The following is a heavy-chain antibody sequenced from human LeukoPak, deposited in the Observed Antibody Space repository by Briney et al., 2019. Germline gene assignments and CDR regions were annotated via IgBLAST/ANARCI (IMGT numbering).Heavy chain of an antibody. CDR2: ISYDGSNK. CDR3: ARRPGYSSRWPPKAFDI. J-gene: IGHJ3*02. V-gene: IGHV3-30-3*01. D-gene: IGHD6-13*01. CDR1: GFTFSSYA. Sequence: GGSLRLSCAASGFTFSSYAMHWVRQAPGRGLEWVAVISYDGSNKYYADSVKGRFTISRDNSKITLYLQMNSLRAEDTAVYYCARRPGYSSRWPPKAFDIWGQGTMVTVSS.